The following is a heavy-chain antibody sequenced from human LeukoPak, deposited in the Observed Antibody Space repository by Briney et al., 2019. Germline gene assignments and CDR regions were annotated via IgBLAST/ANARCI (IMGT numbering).Heavy chain of an antibody. CDR3: ARDTWFGGLDY. D-gene: IGHD3-10*01. CDR1: GFTFSSYG. CDR2: VSYDGSNK. J-gene: IGHJ4*02. Sequence: GGSLRLSCAASGFTFSSYGMHWVRQAPGKGLEWVAVVSYDGSNKYYADSVKGRFTISRDNSKNTLYLQMNSLRAEDTAVYYCARDTWFGGLDYWGQGTLVTVSS. V-gene: IGHV3-30*03.